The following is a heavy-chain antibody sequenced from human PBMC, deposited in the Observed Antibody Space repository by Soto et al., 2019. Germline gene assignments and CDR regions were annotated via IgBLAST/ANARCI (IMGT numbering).Heavy chain of an antibody. D-gene: IGHD6-19*01. CDR1: GFTFSSYS. V-gene: IGHV3-48*02. J-gene: IGHJ5*02. CDR3: ARVHSSGWYNNWFDP. Sequence: GGSLRLSCAASGFTFSSYSMNWVRQAPGKGLEWVSYISSSSSTIYYADSVKGRFTISRDNAKNSLYLQMNSLRDEDTAVYYCARVHSSGWYNNWFDPWGQGTLVTVSS. CDR2: ISSSSSTI.